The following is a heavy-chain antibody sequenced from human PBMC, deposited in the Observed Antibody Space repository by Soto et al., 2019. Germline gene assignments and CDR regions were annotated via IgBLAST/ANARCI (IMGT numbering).Heavy chain of an antibody. J-gene: IGHJ4*02. CDR3: RADYSSSWYDFNY. Sequence: SETLSLTCTVSGGSISSSSYYWGWIRQPPGKGLEWIGSIYYSGSTYYNPSLKSRVTISVDTSKNQFSLKLSSVTAADTAVYYCRADYSSSWYDFNYWGQGTLVTVSS. CDR1: GGSISSSSYY. CDR2: IYYSGST. D-gene: IGHD6-13*01. V-gene: IGHV4-39*01.